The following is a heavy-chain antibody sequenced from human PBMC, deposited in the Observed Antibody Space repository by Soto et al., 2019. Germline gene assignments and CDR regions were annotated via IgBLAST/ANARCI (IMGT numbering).Heavy chain of an antibody. D-gene: IGHD3-10*01. Sequence: EVQLLESGGDLVQPGGSLRLSCAASGFTFSTYAMSWVRQAPGKGLGWVSGFSGSGPNTYYADSVKGRFTISRDNSKNTLYLQMNSLRAEDTAVYYCAKGSMGSGFYWGQGTLVTVSS. CDR2: FSGSGPNT. CDR3: AKGSMGSGFY. CDR1: GFTFSTYA. V-gene: IGHV3-23*01. J-gene: IGHJ4*02.